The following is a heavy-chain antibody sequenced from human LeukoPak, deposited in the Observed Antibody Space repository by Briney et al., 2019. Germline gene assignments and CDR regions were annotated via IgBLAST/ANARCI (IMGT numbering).Heavy chain of an antibody. CDR1: GGSISSSTYY. V-gene: IGHV4-61*05. CDR2: INYSGYS. CDR3: ARLSLVGGSPQYSFDY. J-gene: IGHJ4*02. Sequence: PSETLSLTCTVSGGSISSSTYYWSWIRQPPGKGLEWIGNINYSGYSNSNPSLKSRVTISVDTSKNQFSLKVSSVTAADTAVYFCARLSLVGGSPQYSFDYWGQGTLVTVSS. D-gene: IGHD3-10*01.